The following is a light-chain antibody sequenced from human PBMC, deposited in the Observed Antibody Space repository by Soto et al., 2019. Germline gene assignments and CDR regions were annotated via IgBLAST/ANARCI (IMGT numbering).Light chain of an antibody. V-gene: IGLV1-47*02. CDR1: SSNIGSNY. J-gene: IGLJ1*01. CDR2: SNN. Sequence: QSVLTQPPSASGTPGQRVTISCSGSSSNIGSNYVYWYQQLPGTAPKLLIYSNNQRPSGVPDRFSGSKSGTSASLALSGLRSEDEADYYCAAWDDSRSGYVFGTGTTVTVL. CDR3: AAWDDSRSGYV.